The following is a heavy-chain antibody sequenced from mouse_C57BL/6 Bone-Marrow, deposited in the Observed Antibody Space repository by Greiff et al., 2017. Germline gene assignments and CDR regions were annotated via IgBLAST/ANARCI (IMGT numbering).Heavy chain of an antibody. CDR3: ARGCGSSFYDARDY. Sequence: QVQLQQPGAELVKPGASVKISCKASGYAFSSYWMNWVKQRPGKGLEWIGQIYPGDGDTNYNGKFKGKATLTADKSSSTAYMQLSSLTSEDSAVYFCARGCGSSFYDARDYWGQGTSVTVSS. CDR1: GYAFSSYW. V-gene: IGHV1-80*01. D-gene: IGHD1-1*01. J-gene: IGHJ4*01. CDR2: IYPGDGDT.